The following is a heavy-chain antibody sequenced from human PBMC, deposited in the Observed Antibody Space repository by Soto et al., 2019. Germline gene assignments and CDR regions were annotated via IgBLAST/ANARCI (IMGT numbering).Heavy chain of an antibody. CDR3: AKSYSSGWYGYFDY. Sequence: HPGGSLRLSCAASGFTFSSYSMNWVRQAPGKGLGWVSAISSSGSSTYYADSVKGRFTISRDNSKNTLYLQMNSLRAEDTAVYYCAKSYSSGWYGYFDYWGQGTLVTVSS. CDR2: ISSSGSST. V-gene: IGHV3-23*01. D-gene: IGHD6-19*01. J-gene: IGHJ4*02. CDR1: GFTFSSYS.